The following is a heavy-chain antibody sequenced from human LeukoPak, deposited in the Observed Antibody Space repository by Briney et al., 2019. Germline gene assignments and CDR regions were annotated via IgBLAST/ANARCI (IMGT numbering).Heavy chain of an antibody. D-gene: IGHD3-10*01. CDR3: TRSVRRGSIDY. V-gene: IGHV1-8*01. J-gene: IGHJ4*02. Sequence: ASVKVSCKASGYTFTSYEINWVRQATGQGLEWMGWMNPNSGNTDYAQKFQGRVTMTRNTSISTAYMELSSLRSEDTAVYYCTRSVRRGSIDYWGPGTLVTVSS. CDR2: MNPNSGNT. CDR1: GYTFTSYE.